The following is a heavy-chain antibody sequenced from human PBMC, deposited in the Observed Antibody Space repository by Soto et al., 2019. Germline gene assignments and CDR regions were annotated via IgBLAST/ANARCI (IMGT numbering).Heavy chain of an antibody. CDR2: IWYDGSNK. V-gene: IGHV3-33*01. D-gene: IGHD1-1*01. J-gene: IGHJ6*02. CDR3: ARGRRTLPPDYYGMDV. CDR1: GFTFSSYG. Sequence: QVQLVESGGGVVQPGRSLRLSCAASGFTFSSYGMHWVRQAPGKGLEWVAVIWYDGSNKYYADSVKGRFTISRDNSKNTLYLQMNSLRAEDTAVYYCARGRRTLPPDYYGMDVWGQGTTVTVSS.